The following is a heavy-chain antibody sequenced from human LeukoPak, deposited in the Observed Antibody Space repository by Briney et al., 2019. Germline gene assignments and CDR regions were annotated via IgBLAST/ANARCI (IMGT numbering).Heavy chain of an antibody. CDR1: GFTFSDFW. CDR3: ARGYFYNSSGYRALRY. V-gene: IGHV3-7*01. Sequence: GGSLRLSCAASGFTFSDFWMTWVRQAPGKGLEWVANIKEDGSEKYYVDSVKGRFIISRDNAKNSLYLQMNSLRAEDTAVYYCARGYFYNSSGYRALRYWGQGTLVTVSS. CDR2: IKEDGSEK. J-gene: IGHJ4*02. D-gene: IGHD3-22*01.